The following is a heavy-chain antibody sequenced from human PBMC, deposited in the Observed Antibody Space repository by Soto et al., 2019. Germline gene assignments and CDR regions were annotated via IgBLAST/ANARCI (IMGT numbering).Heavy chain of an antibody. V-gene: IGHV3-73*01. CDR1: GFTFSDSA. CDR3: STHVDSSGVSLYDDYYYEMFV. D-gene: IGHD2-15*01. J-gene: IGHJ6*02. CDR2: IRSKPNTDAT. Sequence: PGESLKISCAASGFTFSDSAMHWVRQASGKGLEWVGRIRSKPNTDATAYAASVKGRFTISRDDSKNTAYLQMNSLKTEDTAVYYSSTHVDSSGVSLYDDYYYEMFVCGQGAAVPVSS.